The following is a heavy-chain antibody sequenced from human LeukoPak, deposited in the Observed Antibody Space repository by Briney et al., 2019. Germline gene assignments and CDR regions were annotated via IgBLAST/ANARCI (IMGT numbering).Heavy chain of an antibody. CDR2: IKSKTDGWTT. CDR3: TTGLIAVAGTQRVDYYYGMDV. Sequence: GGSLRLSCAASGFTFSNAWMSWVRQAPGKGLEWVGRIKSKTDGWTTDYAAPVKGRFTISRDDSKNTLYLQMNSLKAEDTAVYYCTTGLIAVAGTQRVDYYYGMDVWGQGTTVTVSS. D-gene: IGHD6-19*01. J-gene: IGHJ6*02. CDR1: GFTFSNAW. V-gene: IGHV3-15*01.